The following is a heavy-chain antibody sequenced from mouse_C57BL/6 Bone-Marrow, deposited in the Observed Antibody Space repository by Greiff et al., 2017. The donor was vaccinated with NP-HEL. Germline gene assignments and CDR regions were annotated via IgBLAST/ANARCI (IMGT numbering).Heavy chain of an antibody. CDR1: GYTFTSYW. CDR2: IYPGSGST. D-gene: IGHD2-4*01. CDR3: AKGGGIYYDVDY. J-gene: IGHJ2*01. Sequence: QVQLKQPGAELVKPGASVKMSCTASGYTFTSYWITWVKQRPGQGLEWIGDIYPGSGSTNYNEKFKSKATLTVDTASSTAYMQLSSLTSEDSAVYYCAKGGGIYYDVDYWGQGTTLTVSS. V-gene: IGHV1-55*01.